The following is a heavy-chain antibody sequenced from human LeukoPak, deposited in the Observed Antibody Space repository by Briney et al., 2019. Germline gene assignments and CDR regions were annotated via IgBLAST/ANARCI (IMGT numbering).Heavy chain of an antibody. CDR3: ARGGRIAAALNWFDP. J-gene: IGHJ5*02. Sequence: GASVKVSCKASGGTFSSYAISWVRQAPGQGLEWMGGIIPIFGTANYAQKFQGRVTITRNTSISTAYMELSSLRSEDTAVYYCARGGRIAAALNWFDPWGQGTLVTVSS. V-gene: IGHV1-69*05. D-gene: IGHD6-13*01. CDR1: GGTFSSYA. CDR2: IIPIFGTA.